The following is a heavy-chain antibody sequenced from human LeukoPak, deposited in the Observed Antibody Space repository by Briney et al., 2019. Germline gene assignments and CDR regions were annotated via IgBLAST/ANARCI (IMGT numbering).Heavy chain of an antibody. CDR3: ARATIFGVVIIVGFDY. CDR2: MNPNSGNT. V-gene: IGHV1-8*01. Sequence: ASVKVSCKASGYTFTSYDINWVRQATGQGLEWTGWMNPNSGNTGYAQKFQGRVTMTRNTSISTAYMELSSLRSEDTAVYYCARATIFGVVIIVGFDYWGQGTLVTVSS. D-gene: IGHD3-3*01. J-gene: IGHJ4*02. CDR1: GYTFTSYD.